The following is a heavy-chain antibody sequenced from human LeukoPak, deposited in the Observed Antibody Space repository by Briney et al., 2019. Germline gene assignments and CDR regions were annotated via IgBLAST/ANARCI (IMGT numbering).Heavy chain of an antibody. CDR2: IYSGGST. CDR3: ARNSPSGWVPD. Sequence: GGSLRLSCAASGFTVSSNYMSWVRQAPGKGLEWVSVIYSGGSTYYADSVKGRFTIPRDNSKNTLYLQMNSLRAEDTAVYYCARNSPSGWVPDWGQGTLVTVSS. D-gene: IGHD6-19*01. V-gene: IGHV3-53*01. CDR1: GFTVSSNY. J-gene: IGHJ4*02.